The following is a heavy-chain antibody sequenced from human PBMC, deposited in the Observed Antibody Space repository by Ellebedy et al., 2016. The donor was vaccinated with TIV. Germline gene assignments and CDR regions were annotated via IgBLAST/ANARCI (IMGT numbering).Heavy chain of an antibody. Sequence: PGGSLRLSCAASGFTFSSYAMSRVRQAPGKGLEWVSTISHTGSRTYYADSVEGRFTISRDNSKKTLYLQMNSLRAEDTAIYYCAKGRGGGSDSSAPRYYFDYWGLGTLATVSS. CDR3: AKGRGGGSDSSAPRYYFDY. CDR2: ISHTGSRT. J-gene: IGHJ4*02. D-gene: IGHD3-22*01. V-gene: IGHV3-23*01. CDR1: GFTFSSYA.